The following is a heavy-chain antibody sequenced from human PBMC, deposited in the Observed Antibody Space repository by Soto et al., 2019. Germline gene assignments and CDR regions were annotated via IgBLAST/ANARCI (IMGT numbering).Heavy chain of an antibody. CDR1: GFTFSSYA. CDR3: ARGAPPGWLQLRPFDY. Sequence: GGSLRLSCAASGFTFSSYAMSWVRQAPGKGLEWVSAISGSGGSTYYADNVKGRFTISRDNSKNTLYMQMNSLRAEDTAVYYCARGAPPGWLQLRPFDYWGQGTLVTVSS. CDR2: ISGSGGST. J-gene: IGHJ4*02. D-gene: IGHD5-12*01. V-gene: IGHV3-23*01.